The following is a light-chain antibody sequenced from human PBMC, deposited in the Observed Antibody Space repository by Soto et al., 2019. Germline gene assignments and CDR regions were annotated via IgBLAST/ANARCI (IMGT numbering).Light chain of an antibody. CDR1: QSVLYTSKNKYY. J-gene: IGKJ2*01. CDR2: WAS. Sequence: DIVMTQSPDSLAVSLGERATINCKSSQSVLYTSKNKYYLAWYQRKPGQPPKLLIYWASTRESGVPDRFSGSGSGTDFTLTISSVQAEDVAVYYCHQYYSLPYTFGQGTKLEIK. CDR3: HQYYSLPYT. V-gene: IGKV4-1*01.